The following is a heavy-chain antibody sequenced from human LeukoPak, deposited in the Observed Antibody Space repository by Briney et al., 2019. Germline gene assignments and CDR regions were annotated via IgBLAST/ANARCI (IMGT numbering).Heavy chain of an antibody. J-gene: IGHJ4*02. CDR2: IYYSGST. V-gene: IGHV4-59*01. Sequence: SETLSLTCTVSGDSISSYYWSWIRQPPGKGLEWIGYIYYSGSTKYNPSLKSRVTISVDTSKNQFSLKLNSVTAADTAVYYCARAGRQDYFDYWGQGTLVTVSS. CDR3: ARAGRQDYFDY. CDR1: GDSISSYY.